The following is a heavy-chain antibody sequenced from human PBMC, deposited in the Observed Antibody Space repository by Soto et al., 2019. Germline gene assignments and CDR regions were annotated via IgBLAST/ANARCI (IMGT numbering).Heavy chain of an antibody. Sequence: GGSLRLSCAASGFTFSSYVMHWVRQAPGKGLEWVAVISYDGSNKYYADSVKGRFTISRDNSKNTLYLQMNSLRAEDTAVYYCAKDPKGLVVVAEYYFDYWGQGTLVTVSS. CDR2: ISYDGSNK. J-gene: IGHJ4*02. CDR3: AKDPKGLVVVAEYYFDY. V-gene: IGHV3-30*18. CDR1: GFTFSSYV. D-gene: IGHD2-15*01.